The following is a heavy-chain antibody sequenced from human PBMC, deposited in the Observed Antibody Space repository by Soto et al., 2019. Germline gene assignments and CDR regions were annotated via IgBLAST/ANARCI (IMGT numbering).Heavy chain of an antibody. D-gene: IGHD3-9*01. V-gene: IGHV3-33*01. J-gene: IGHJ4*02. CDR1: GFTFSGYG. CDR3: ARDPSDILTGYSDY. Sequence: QVQLVESGGGVVQPGRSLRLSCAASGFTFSGYGMHWVRQAPGKGLEWVAVIWYDGSNKHYADSVKGRFTISRDNSKNMWSLQMNRLRVEDTAVYYCARDPSDILTGYSDYWGQVTLVTVYS. CDR2: IWYDGSNK.